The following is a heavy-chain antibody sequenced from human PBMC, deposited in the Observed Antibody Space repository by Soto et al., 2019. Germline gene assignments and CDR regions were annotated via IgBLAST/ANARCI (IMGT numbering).Heavy chain of an antibody. CDR2: IIPILGIA. CDR3: ARAGIAVVGHFAY. CDR1: GGTFSSYT. V-gene: IGHV1-69*02. J-gene: IGHJ4*02. Sequence: QVQLVQSGAEVKKPGSSVKVSCKASGGTFSSYTISWVRQAPGQGLEWMGRIIPILGIANYAQKFQGRVTITADKSTTTTYMELSSLRSEDTAVYYCARAGIAVVGHFAYWGQGTLVTVSS. D-gene: IGHD6-13*01.